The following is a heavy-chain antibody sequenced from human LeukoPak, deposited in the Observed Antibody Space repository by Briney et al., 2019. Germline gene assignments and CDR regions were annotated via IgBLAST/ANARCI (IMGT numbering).Heavy chain of an antibody. V-gene: IGHV3-33*06. CDR3: AKSPRLTAPRADY. J-gene: IGHJ4*02. CDR2: IWYDGSNK. Sequence: GGSLRLSCAASGFTFSSYGMHWVRQAPGKGLEWVAVIWYDGSNKYYADSVKGRFTISRDNSKNTLYLQMNSLRGEDTAVYYCAKSPRLTAPRADYWGQGTLVTVSS. CDR1: GFTFSSYG.